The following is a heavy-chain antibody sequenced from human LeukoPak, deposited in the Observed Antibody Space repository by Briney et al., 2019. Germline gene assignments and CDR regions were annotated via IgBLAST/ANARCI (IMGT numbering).Heavy chain of an antibody. CDR3: ARGGSIVGATGTDFDY. Sequence: GASVKVSCKASGYTFTGYYMHWVRQAPGQGLEWMGWINPNSGGTNYAQKFQGRVTMTRDTSISTAYMELSRLRSDDTAVFYCARGGSIVGATGTDFDYWGQGTLVTVSS. CDR1: GYTFTGYY. V-gene: IGHV1-2*02. D-gene: IGHD1-26*01. CDR2: INPNSGGT. J-gene: IGHJ4*02.